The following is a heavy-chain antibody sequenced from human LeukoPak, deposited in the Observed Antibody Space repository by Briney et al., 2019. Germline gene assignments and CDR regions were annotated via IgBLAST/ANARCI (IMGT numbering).Heavy chain of an antibody. J-gene: IGHJ6*02. D-gene: IGHD3-10*01. CDR3: RGSPTDHYYYGMDV. CDR2: IRSKAYGGTT. V-gene: IGHV3-49*04. Sequence: PRRSLRLSCTASGFTFGDYAMSWVRQAPGKGLEWVGFIRSKAYGGTTEYAASVKGRFTISRDDSKSIAYLQMNSLKTEDTAVYYCRGSPTDHYYYGMDVWGQGTTVTVSS. CDR1: GFTFGDYA.